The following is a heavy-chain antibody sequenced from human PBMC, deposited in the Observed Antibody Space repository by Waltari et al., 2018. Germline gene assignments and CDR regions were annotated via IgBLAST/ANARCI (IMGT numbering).Heavy chain of an antibody. CDR1: GEPVSSNSAD. J-gene: IGHJ4*02. CDR2: TYYRSKWFN. CDR3: ARGNLYFDY. Sequence: QGRLQQSGPGLVEPSQIPSLTCVISGEPVSSNSADWNWTRQSPSRGLEWLGRTYYRSKWFNQYAVSVKSRITINPDTSKNQFSLQLNSVTPEDTAVYYCARGNLYFDYWGQGTLVTVSS. V-gene: IGHV6-1*01.